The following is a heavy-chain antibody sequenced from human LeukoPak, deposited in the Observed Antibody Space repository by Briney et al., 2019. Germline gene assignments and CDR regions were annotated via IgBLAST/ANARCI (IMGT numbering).Heavy chain of an antibody. J-gene: IGHJ3*02. D-gene: IGHD6-13*01. CDR3: ARSRGSSSWYRDAFDI. V-gene: IGHV4-4*07. CDR2: IYTSGST. CDR1: GGSISSYY. Sequence: SETLSLTCTVSGGSISSYYWSWIRQPAGKGLEWIGRIYTSGSTNYNPSLKSRITMSVDKSKNQFSLKLSSVTAADTAVYYCARSRGSSSWYRDAFDIWGQGTMVTVSS.